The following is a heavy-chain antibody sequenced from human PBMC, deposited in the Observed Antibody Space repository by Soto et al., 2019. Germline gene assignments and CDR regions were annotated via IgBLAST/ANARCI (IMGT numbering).Heavy chain of an antibody. CDR3: ARHIPYRYSGSYGTIDY. J-gene: IGHJ4*02. CDR2: IYYSGST. CDR1: GGSISSSSYY. Sequence: PSETLSLTCTVSGGSISSSSYYWGWIRQPPGKGLEWIGSIYYSGSTYYNPSLKSRVTISVDTSKNQFSLKLSSVTAADTAVYYCARHIPYRYSGSYGTIDYWGQGTLVTVSS. D-gene: IGHD1-26*01. V-gene: IGHV4-39*01.